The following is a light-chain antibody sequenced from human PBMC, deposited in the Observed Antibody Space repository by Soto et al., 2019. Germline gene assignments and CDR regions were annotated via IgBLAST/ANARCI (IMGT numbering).Light chain of an antibody. CDR1: NSNLGSNP. CDR2: NNN. CDR3: SAWDDSIYGPV. V-gene: IGLV1-44*01. Sequence: QSALTQPPSASGTPGQRVTISCSGSNSNLGSNPVTWYLPLPGTAPKLLIFNNNQRPAGVPDRFSGYKSGTSASLAISGLQSEDEADYFCSAWDDSIYGPVFGGGTKLT. J-gene: IGLJ2*01.